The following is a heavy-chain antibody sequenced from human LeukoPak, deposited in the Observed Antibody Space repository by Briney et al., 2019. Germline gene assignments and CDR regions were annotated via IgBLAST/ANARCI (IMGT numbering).Heavy chain of an antibody. V-gene: IGHV3-21*01. J-gene: IGHJ4*02. D-gene: IGHD4-17*01. CDR3: ARSGDYTGYFDY. Sequence: PGGSLRLSCAASGFTFSSYSMNWVRQAPGKGLEWVSPISSSSSYIYYADSVKGRFTISRDNAKNSLYLQMNSLRAEDTVVYYCARSGDYTGYFDYWGQGTLVTVSS. CDR2: ISSSSSYI. CDR1: GFTFSSYS.